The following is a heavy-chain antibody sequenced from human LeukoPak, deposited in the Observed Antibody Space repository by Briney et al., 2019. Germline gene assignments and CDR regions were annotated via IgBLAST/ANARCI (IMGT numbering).Heavy chain of an antibody. V-gene: IGHV1-69*01. CDR1: VGTFSSYA. D-gene: IGHD3-10*01. CDR2: IIPIFGTA. J-gene: IGHJ4*02. Sequence: ASVKVSCKASVGTFSSYAISWVRQAPGQGLEWMGGIIPIFGTANYAQKFQGRVTITADESTSTAYMELSSLRSEDTAVYYCALYKGSGSYYPIDYWGQGTLVTVSS. CDR3: ALYKGSGSYYPIDY.